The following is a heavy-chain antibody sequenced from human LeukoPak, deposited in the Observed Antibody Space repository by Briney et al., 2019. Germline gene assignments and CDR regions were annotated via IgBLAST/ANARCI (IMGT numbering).Heavy chain of an antibody. CDR2: IKQEGSEK. J-gene: IGHJ6*03. V-gene: IGHV3-7*01. CDR1: GFTFSSYW. CDR3: ARDRSYGYRVYYMDV. D-gene: IGHD5-18*01. Sequence: GGSLRLSCAASGFTFSSYWMRWVRQAPGKGLEWVANIKQEGSEKYYVDSVKGRFTISRDNAKNSLYLQMNSLRAEDTAVYYCARDRSYGYRVYYMDVWGKGTTVTVSS.